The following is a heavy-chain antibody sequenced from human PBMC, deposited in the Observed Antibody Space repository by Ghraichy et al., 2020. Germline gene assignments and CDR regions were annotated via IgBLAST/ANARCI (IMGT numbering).Heavy chain of an antibody. Sequence: SETLSLTCTVSGGSISSYYWSWIRQPPGKGLEWIGYIYYSGSTNYNPSLKSRVTISVDTSKNQFSLKLSSVTAVDTAVYYCARLGAGYDILTGYQIHNWFDPWGQGTLVTVSS. J-gene: IGHJ5*02. V-gene: IGHV4-59*01. CDR1: GGSISSYY. D-gene: IGHD3-9*01. CDR3: ARLGAGYDILTGYQIHNWFDP. CDR2: IYYSGST.